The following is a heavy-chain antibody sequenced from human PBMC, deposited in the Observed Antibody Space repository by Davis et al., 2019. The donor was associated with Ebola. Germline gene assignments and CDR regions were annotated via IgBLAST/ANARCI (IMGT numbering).Heavy chain of an antibody. V-gene: IGHV3-48*04. CDR3: VRERSGYCSGGSCYSNWFDP. Sequence: GESLKISCAASGFTFSSYWMSWVRQAPGEGLEWVSHISHSGTTIQYADSVRGRFTISRDNAKNTLYLQMNSLRAEDTAVYYCVRERSGYCSGGSCYSNWFDPWGQGTLVTVSS. D-gene: IGHD2-15*01. J-gene: IGHJ5*02. CDR2: ISHSGTTI. CDR1: GFTFSSYW.